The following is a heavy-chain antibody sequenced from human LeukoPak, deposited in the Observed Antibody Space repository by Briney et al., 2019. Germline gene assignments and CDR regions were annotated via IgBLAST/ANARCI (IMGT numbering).Heavy chain of an antibody. CDR1: GGSISSSNW. Sequence: SGTLSLTCAVSGGSISSSNWWSWVRQPPGTGLEWIGEIYRSGNTNYNPSLKSRATISVDKSKNQFSLKLSSVTAADTAVYYCASLSGSYSFDYWGQGTLVTVSS. J-gene: IGHJ4*02. CDR2: IYRSGNT. V-gene: IGHV4-4*02. CDR3: ASLSGSYSFDY. D-gene: IGHD1-26*01.